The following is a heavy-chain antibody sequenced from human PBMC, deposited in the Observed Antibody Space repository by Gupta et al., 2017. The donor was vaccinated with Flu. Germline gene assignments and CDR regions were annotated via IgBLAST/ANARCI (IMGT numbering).Heavy chain of an antibody. CDR3: ARGFIPIVVPAAISGSVTLGYGMDV. CDR2: ISSSSSYI. Sequence: EVQLVESGGGLVKPGGSLRLSCAASGFTFRSYSMNWVRQAPGKGLEWVSSISSSSSYIYYADSVKGRFTISRDNAKNSLYLQMNSLRAEDTAVYYCARGFIPIVVPAAISGSVTLGYGMDVWGQGTTVTVSS. CDR1: GFTFRSYS. D-gene: IGHD2-2*02. V-gene: IGHV3-21*04. J-gene: IGHJ6*02.